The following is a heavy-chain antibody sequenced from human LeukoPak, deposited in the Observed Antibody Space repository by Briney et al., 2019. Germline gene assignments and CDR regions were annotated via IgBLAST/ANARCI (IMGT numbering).Heavy chain of an antibody. D-gene: IGHD2-2*01. V-gene: IGHV3-21*01. CDR3: AVVVPAAPFDY. Sequence: GGSLRLSCTASGFTFGDYAMSWVRQAPGKGLEWVSSISSSSSYIYYADSVKGRFTISRDNAKNSLYLQMNSLRAEDTAVYYCAVVVPAAPFDYWGQGTLVTVSS. CDR1: GFTFGDYA. CDR2: ISSSSSYI. J-gene: IGHJ4*02.